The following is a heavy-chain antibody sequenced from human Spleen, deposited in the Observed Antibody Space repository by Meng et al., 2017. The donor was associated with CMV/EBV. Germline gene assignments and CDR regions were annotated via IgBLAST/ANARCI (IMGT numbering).Heavy chain of an antibody. V-gene: IGHV4-34*01. CDR3: ARGLGCSSTSCYTRWFDP. CDR2: INHSGST. CDR1: GGSLSGFY. D-gene: IGHD2-2*02. J-gene: IGHJ5*02. Sequence: SETLSLTCAVYGGSLSGFYWTWIRQPPGKGLEWIGEINHSGSTNYNPSLKSRVTISVDTSKNQFSLKLSSVTAADTAVYYCARGLGCSSTSCYTRWFDPWGQGTLVTVSS.